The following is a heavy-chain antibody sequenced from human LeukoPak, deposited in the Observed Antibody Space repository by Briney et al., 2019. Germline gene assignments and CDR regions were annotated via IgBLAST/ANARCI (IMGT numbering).Heavy chain of an antibody. D-gene: IGHD6-19*01. CDR1: GGSFSGYY. CDR2: INHSGST. Sequence: SETLSLTCAVYGGSFSGYYWSWIRQPPEKGLEWVGEINHSGSTNYNLSLKSRVTKSVDTSKNQFSLKLSSVTAADTAVYYCARGRIAVAGTRDYFDYWGQGTLVTVSS. CDR3: ARGRIAVAGTRDYFDY. V-gene: IGHV4-34*01. J-gene: IGHJ4*02.